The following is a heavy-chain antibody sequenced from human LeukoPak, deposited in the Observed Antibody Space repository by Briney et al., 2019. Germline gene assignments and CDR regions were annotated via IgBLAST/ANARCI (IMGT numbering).Heavy chain of an antibody. Sequence: SETLSLTCTVSGGSISSSGYYCDWIRQPPGMRLEWIGSISYSGSTYYNPSLKSRVTISVDTSKNQFSLKLSSVTAADTAVYYCARNYYGSGSYFGNWFDPWGQGTLVTVSS. D-gene: IGHD3-10*01. J-gene: IGHJ5*02. CDR3: ARNYYGSGSYFGNWFDP. V-gene: IGHV4-39*07. CDR2: ISYSGST. CDR1: GGSISSSGYY.